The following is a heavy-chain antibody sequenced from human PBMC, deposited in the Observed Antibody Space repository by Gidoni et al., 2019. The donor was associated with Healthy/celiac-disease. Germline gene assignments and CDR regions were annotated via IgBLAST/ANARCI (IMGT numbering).Heavy chain of an antibody. J-gene: IGHJ4*02. CDR1: GFSLSTSGVG. CDR2: IYWNDDK. CDR3: ARAAYSGSYFSHPASHDY. V-gene: IGHV2-5*01. Sequence: QITLKESGPTLVKPTQTLTLTCTFSGFSLSTSGVGVGWIRQPPGKALEWLALIYWNDDKRYSPSLKSRLTITKDTSKNQVVLTMTNMDPVDTATYYCARAAYSGSYFSHPASHDYWGQGTLVTVSS. D-gene: IGHD1-26*01.